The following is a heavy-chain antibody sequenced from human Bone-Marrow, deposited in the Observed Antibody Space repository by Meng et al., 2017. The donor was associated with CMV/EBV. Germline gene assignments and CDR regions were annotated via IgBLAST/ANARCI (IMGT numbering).Heavy chain of an antibody. Sequence: GESLKISCAASGFTFSDYYMSWIRQAPGKGLVWVSRINSDGYSTDYADSVEGRFTISRDNAKNTLYLQMNSLRAEDTAVYYCARDQLLYFDHWGQGTLVTVSS. J-gene: IGHJ4*02. V-gene: IGHV3-74*01. CDR3: ARDQLLYFDH. CDR2: INSDGYST. D-gene: IGHD2-2*01. CDR1: GFTFSDYY.